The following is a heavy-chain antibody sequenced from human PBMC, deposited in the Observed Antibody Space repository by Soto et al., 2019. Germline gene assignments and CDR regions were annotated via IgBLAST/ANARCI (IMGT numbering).Heavy chain of an antibody. D-gene: IGHD6-19*01. Sequence: EVQLLESGGGLVQPGGSLRLSCAASGFTFSSYAMSWVRQAPGQGLEWVSAISGSGGSTYYADSVKGRFTSSRDTSKHTLYHQMNSLRAEERAVDSCAKGYTPQQWRVGYFDLWGRGTLVTVSS. V-gene: IGHV3-23*01. J-gene: IGHJ2*01. CDR2: ISGSGGST. CDR3: AKGYTPQQWRVGYFDL. CDR1: GFTFSSYA.